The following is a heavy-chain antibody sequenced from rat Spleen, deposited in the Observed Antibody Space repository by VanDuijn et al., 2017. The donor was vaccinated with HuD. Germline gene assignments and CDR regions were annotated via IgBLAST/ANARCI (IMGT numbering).Heavy chain of an antibody. J-gene: IGHJ2*01. V-gene: IGHV5-29*01. Sequence: EVQLVESDGGLVQPGRSLKLSCAASGFTFSDYYMAWVRQAPTKGLEWVATISYDGKKPYYRDSVKGRFTISRDNAKNTLYLQMDSLRSEDTATYYCTREIMFYFDYWGQGVMVTVSS. D-gene: IGHD1-5*01. CDR3: TREIMFYFDY. CDR1: GFTFSDYY. CDR2: ISYDGKKP.